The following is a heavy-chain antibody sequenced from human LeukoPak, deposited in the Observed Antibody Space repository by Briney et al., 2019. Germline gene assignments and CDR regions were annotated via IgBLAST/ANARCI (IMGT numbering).Heavy chain of an antibody. CDR2: ISSDGSNK. Sequence: GRSLTLSCPASALTFSIYAMHWVRQAQGNGLEWVAVISSDGSNKYYADSVKGRFTISGDNSKNTLYLQMNSLRAEDTAVYYCARSSLYGARSYYSFDDWGQGTLVTVSS. CDR1: ALTFSIYA. J-gene: IGHJ4*02. CDR3: ARSSLYGARSYYSFDD. V-gene: IGHV3-30-3*01. D-gene: IGHD3-10*01.